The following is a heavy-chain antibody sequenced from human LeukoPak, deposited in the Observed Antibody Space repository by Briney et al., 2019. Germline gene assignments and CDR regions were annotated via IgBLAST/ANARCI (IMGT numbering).Heavy chain of an antibody. CDR3: ARVPYDFWSGYYTFGIDYYYYGMDV. CDR1: GGSFSGYY. CDR2: IYYSGST. Sequence: PSETLSLTCAVYGGSFSGYYWSWIRQPPGKGLEWIGYIYYSGSTYYNPSLKSRVTISVDTSKNQFSLKLNSVTAADTAVYYCARVPYDFWSGYYTFGIDYYYYGMDVWGQGTTVTVSS. D-gene: IGHD3-3*01. V-gene: IGHV4-34*01. J-gene: IGHJ6*02.